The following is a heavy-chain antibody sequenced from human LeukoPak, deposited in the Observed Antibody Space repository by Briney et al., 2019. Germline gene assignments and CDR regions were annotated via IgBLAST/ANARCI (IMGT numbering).Heavy chain of an antibody. Sequence: GGSLRLSCAASGFTFSSYGMHWVRQAPGKGLEWVAVIWYDGSNKYYADSVKGRFTISRDNSKNTLYLQMNSLRSEDTAVYYCARGGEWLVSWRGFDPWGQGTLVTVSS. D-gene: IGHD3-3*01. CDR1: GFTFSSYG. CDR2: IWYDGSNK. J-gene: IGHJ5*02. V-gene: IGHV3-33*01. CDR3: ARGGEWLVSWRGFDP.